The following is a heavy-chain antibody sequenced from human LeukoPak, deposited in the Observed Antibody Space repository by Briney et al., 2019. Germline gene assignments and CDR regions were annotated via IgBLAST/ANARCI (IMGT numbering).Heavy chain of an antibody. J-gene: IGHJ4*02. V-gene: IGHV1-2*02. CDR1: GYTFTGNY. CDR3: ARDLVTGAYYDSSGYKLDY. Sequence: ASVKVSCKASGYTFTGNYMHWVRQAPGQGLEWMGWINPNSGDTNYAQKFQGRVTMTRDTSISTAYMELSRLRSDDTAVYYCARDLVTGAYYDSSGYKLDYWGQGTLVTVSS. CDR2: INPNSGDT. D-gene: IGHD3-22*01.